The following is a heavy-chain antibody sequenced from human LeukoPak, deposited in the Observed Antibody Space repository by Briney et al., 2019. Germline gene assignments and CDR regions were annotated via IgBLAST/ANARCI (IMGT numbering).Heavy chain of an antibody. CDR3: ARDSVSGSFGP. CDR1: GFTFSSYW. CDR2: INSDGSST. V-gene: IGHV3-74*01. J-gene: IGHJ5*02. D-gene: IGHD3-10*01. Sequence: GGSLRLSCAASGFTFSSYWMHWVRQAPGKGLVWVSRINSDGSSTSYADSVKGRFTISRDNAKNTVYLQMNSLRAEDTAVYYCARDSVSGSFGPWGQGTLVTVSS.